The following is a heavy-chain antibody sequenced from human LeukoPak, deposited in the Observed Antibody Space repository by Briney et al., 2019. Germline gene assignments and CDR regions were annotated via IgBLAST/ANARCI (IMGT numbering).Heavy chain of an antibody. CDR2: ITRIGTSV. Sequence: GGSLRLSCEGSGFPFSSYNMNWVRQAPGKGLEWVSCITRIGTSVYYAESLKGRFTISKDNARNSVYLHMTGLRAGDTALYYCVRDLGTAVTTKTAFDVWGQGTMVTVSS. CDR1: GFPFSSYN. D-gene: IGHD4-17*01. V-gene: IGHV3-21*06. CDR3: VRDLGTAVTTKTAFDV. J-gene: IGHJ3*01.